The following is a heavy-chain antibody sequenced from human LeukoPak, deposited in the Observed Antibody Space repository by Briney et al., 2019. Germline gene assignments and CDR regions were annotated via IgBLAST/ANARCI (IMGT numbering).Heavy chain of an antibody. CDR1: GFTSSSYV. V-gene: IGHV3-23*01. J-gene: IGHJ5*02. CDR3: ATTRYIVVVTAIPNWFDP. Sequence: GGSLRLSCAASGFTSSSYVMSWVRQAPGKGLEWVSAISGSGGSTYYADSVKGRFTISRDNSKNTLYLQMNSLRAEDTAVYYCATTRYIVVVTAIPNWFDPWGQGTLVTVSS. D-gene: IGHD2-21*02. CDR2: ISGSGGST.